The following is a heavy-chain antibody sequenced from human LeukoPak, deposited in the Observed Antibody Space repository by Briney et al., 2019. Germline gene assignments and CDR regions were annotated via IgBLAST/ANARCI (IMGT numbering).Heavy chain of an antibody. CDR3: AKANDFWSGPLDY. V-gene: IGHV3-23*01. CDR2: ISGSGGST. Sequence: WGSLRLSCAASGFTFSSYGMSGVRQAPGKGLEWVSAISGSGGSTYYADSVKGRFTISRDNSKNTLYLQMNSLRAEDTAVYYCAKANDFWSGPLDYWGQGTLVTVSS. J-gene: IGHJ4*02. CDR1: GFTFSSYG. D-gene: IGHD3-3*01.